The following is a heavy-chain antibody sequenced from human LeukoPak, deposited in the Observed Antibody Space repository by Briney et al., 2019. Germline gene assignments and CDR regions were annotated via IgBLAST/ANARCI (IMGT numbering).Heavy chain of an antibody. CDR3: ARGLRYCSGGSCYNSDAFDI. J-gene: IGHJ3*02. V-gene: IGHV3-13*05. D-gene: IGHD2-15*01. CDR1: GFTFSSYD. Sequence: PGGSLRLSCAASGFTFSSYDMHWVRQAPGKGLEWVSAIGTAGDPYYPGSVTGRFTISRENAKNSLYLQMISLRAGDTAVYYCARGLRYCSGGSCYNSDAFDIWGQGTMVTVSS. CDR2: IGTAGDP.